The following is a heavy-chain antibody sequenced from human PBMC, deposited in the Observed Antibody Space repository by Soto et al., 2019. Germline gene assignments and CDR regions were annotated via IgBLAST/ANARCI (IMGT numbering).Heavy chain of an antibody. V-gene: IGHV4-4*02. J-gene: IGHJ5*02. D-gene: IGHD3-10*01. CDR3: ARAHPVRGVSRRFDP. CDR2: IYHSGST. CDR1: GGSISSSNW. Sequence: SETLSLTCAVSGGSISSSNWWSWVRQPPGKGLEWIGEIYHSGSTNYNPSLKSRVTISVDKSKNQFSLKLSSVTAADTAVYYCARAHPVRGVSRRFDPWGQGTLVTVSS.